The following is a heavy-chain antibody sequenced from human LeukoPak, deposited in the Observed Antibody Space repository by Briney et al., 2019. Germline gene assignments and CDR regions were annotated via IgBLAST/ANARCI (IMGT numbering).Heavy chain of an antibody. Sequence: GGSLRLSCAASAFTSSSDTMNWVRQAPGRGLEWVSTMSSTGIYIFYADSVKGRFTISRDNSKNSLYLQMNSLRAEDTAVYYCARGGVPYALDVWGRGTTVTVSS. CDR1: AFTSSSDT. V-gene: IGHV3-21*01. D-gene: IGHD3-10*01. CDR3: ARGGVPYALDV. CDR2: MSSTGIYI. J-gene: IGHJ6*02.